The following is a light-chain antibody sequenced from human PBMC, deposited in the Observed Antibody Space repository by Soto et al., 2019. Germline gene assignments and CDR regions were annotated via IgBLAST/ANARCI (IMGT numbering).Light chain of an antibody. J-gene: IGKJ3*01. V-gene: IGKV1-5*03. CDR3: QQYNSYSLT. CDR1: QSISSW. CDR2: KAS. Sequence: DIQMTQSPSTLSASVGDRVIITCRASQSISSWLAWYQQKPGKAPKLLIYKASSLQSGVPPRFSGSGSGTEFTLTISSLQPDDFATYYCQQYNSYSLTFGPGTKVDI.